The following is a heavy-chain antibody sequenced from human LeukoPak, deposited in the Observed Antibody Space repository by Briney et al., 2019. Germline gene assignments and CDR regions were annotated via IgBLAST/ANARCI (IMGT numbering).Heavy chain of an antibody. D-gene: IGHD3-3*01. CDR2: ISAYNGNT. CDR3: ARAGPDYDFWSGYSAKDAFDI. Sequence: ASVKVSCKASGYTFTSYGISWVRQAPGQGLEWTGWISAYNGNTNYAQKLQGRVTMTTDTSTSTAYMELRSLRSDDTAVYYCARAGPDYDFWSGYSAKDAFDIWGQGTMVTVSS. V-gene: IGHV1-18*01. J-gene: IGHJ3*02. CDR1: GYTFTSYG.